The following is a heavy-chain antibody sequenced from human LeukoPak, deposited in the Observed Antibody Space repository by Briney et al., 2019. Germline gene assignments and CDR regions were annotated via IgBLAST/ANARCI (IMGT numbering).Heavy chain of an antibody. Sequence: GGSLRLSCAASGFTFSSYGMHWVRQAPGKGLEWVAFIRYDGSNKYYADSVKGRFTISRDNSKNTLYLQMNSLRAEDTAVYYCAKGPDYDFWSGYYFDYWGQGTLVTVSS. CDR3: AKGPDYDFWSGYYFDY. CDR2: IRYDGSNK. D-gene: IGHD3-3*01. J-gene: IGHJ4*02. V-gene: IGHV3-30*02. CDR1: GFTFSSYG.